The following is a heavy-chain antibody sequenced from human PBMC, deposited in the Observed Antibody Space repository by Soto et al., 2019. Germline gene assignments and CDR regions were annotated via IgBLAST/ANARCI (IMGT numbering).Heavy chain of an antibody. D-gene: IGHD6-13*01. CDR3: ARQESSSSWYGY. CDR1: GYTFSTYL. CDR2: IYPGDSDT. Sequence: GESLKISCQGSGYTFSTYLIGWVRQMPGKGLEWMGIIYPGDSDTRYSPSFQGQVTISADKSISTAYLQWSSLKASDTAMYYCARQESSSSWYGYWGQGTLDTV. J-gene: IGHJ4*02. V-gene: IGHV5-51*01.